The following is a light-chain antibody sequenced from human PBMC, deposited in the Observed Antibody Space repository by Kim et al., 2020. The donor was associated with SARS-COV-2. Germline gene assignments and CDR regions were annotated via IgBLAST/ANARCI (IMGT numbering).Light chain of an antibody. Sequence: EIVMTQSPATLSVSPGERATLSCRASQSVSSNLAWYQQKPGQAPRLLIYGASTRATGIPARFSGSGSGTEFTLTISCLQSEYFAVYYCQQYNNWPPLTVGGRTKV. V-gene: IGKV3-15*01. J-gene: IGKJ4*01. CDR1: QSVSSN. CDR3: QQYNNWPPLT. CDR2: GAS.